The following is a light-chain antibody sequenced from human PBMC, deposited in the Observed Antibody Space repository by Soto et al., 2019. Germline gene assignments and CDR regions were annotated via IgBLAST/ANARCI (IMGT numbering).Light chain of an antibody. V-gene: IGLV1-40*01. CDR2: GNS. J-gene: IGLJ3*02. CDR3: QSYDSSLSGWV. CDR1: SSNIGAGYD. Sequence: QSVRTQPPSVSGAPGQRVTISCTGSSSNIGAGYDVHWYQQLPGTAPKLLISGNSNRPSGVPDRFSGSKSGTSASLAITGLQAEDEAYYYCQSYDSSLSGWVFGGGTKLTVL.